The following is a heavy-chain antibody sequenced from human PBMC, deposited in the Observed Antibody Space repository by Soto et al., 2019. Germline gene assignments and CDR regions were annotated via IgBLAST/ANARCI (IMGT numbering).Heavy chain of an antibody. CDR2: TYYRAKWNN. D-gene: IGHD6-13*01. J-gene: IGHJ4*02. Sequence: SQTLSLTCAISGDSVSSNSAAWNWVRQSPSRGLEWLGRTYYRAKWNNDYAVSVKRRITINPDTSKNQFSLQLNSMTSEDTAVYSCAREGGDSSRWYFDYLGQGTLVTVSS. CDR1: GDSVSSNSAA. CDR3: AREGGDSSRWYFDY. V-gene: IGHV6-1*01.